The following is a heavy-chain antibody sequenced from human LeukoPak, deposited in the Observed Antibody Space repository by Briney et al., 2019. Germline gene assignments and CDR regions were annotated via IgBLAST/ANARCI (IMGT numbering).Heavy chain of an antibody. CDR1: GFTFSSYI. CDR3: ARDGGVDGYNSYFDC. J-gene: IGHJ4*02. D-gene: IGHD5-24*01. CDR2: ISSRSSNL. V-gene: IGHV3-21*01. Sequence: KPGGSLRLSCAASGFTFSSYIMNWVRQAPGKGLEWVSSISSRSSNLYYADSVKGRFTISRDNAKNSLYLQMNSLRAEDTALYYCARDGGVDGYNSYFDCCGQGTLVTVSS.